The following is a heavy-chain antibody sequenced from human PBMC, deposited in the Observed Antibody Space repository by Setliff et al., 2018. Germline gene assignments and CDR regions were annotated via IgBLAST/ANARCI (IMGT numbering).Heavy chain of an antibody. J-gene: IGHJ5*02. CDR1: GMSITSYY. V-gene: IGHV4-59*01. D-gene: IGHD3-16*01. Sequence: SETLSLPCSVSGMSITSYYWSWIRQSPGRGLEWIGYIYYTGSTTYSPSLKSRVTISPDTSKNQFHLTVKSVTEADTAVYYCARALRSPLGGTAFVPVHFDPWGQGILVTVSS. CDR3: ARALRSPLGGTAFVPVHFDP. CDR2: IYYTGST.